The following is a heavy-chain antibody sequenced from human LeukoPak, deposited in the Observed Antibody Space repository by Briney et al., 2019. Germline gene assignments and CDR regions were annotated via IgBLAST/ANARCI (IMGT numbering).Heavy chain of an antibody. CDR1: GFTFSSYG. J-gene: IGHJ4*02. Sequence: PGGSLRLSCAASGFTFSSYGMSWVRQAPGKGLEWVSAISGSGGSTYYADSVKGRFTISRDNSKNTLYLQMNSLRAEDTAVYYCARDSSWYGDYWGQGTLVTVSS. D-gene: IGHD6-13*01. CDR2: ISGSGGST. CDR3: ARDSSWYGDY. V-gene: IGHV3-23*01.